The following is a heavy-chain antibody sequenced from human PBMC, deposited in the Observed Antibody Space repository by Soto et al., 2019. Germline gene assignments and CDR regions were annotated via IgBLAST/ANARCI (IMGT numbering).Heavy chain of an antibody. CDR2: INHSGST. J-gene: IGHJ4*02. CDR3: ARASDGYCSGGSCYPSYFDY. CDR1: GGSFSGYY. D-gene: IGHD2-15*01. Sequence: SETLSLTCAVYGGSFSGYYWSWIRQPPGKGLEWIGEINHSGSTNYNPSLKSRVTISVDTSKNQFSLKLSSVTAADTAVYYCARASDGYCSGGSCYPSYFDYWGQGTLVTVSS. V-gene: IGHV4-34*01.